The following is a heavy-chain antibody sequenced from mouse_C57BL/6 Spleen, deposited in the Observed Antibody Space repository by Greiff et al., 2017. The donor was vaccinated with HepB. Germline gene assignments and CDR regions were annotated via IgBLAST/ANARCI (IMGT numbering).Heavy chain of an antibody. J-gene: IGHJ4*01. CDR1: GYTFTSYW. CDR3: ARGLRRAMDY. D-gene: IGHD2-4*01. Sequence: VKLKQPGAELVKPGASVKMSCKASGYTFTSYWITWVKQRPGQGLEWIGDIYPGSGSTNYNEKFKSKATLTVDTSSSTAYMQLSSLTSEDSAVYYCARGLRRAMDYWGQGTSVTVSS. V-gene: IGHV1-55*01. CDR2: IYPGSGST.